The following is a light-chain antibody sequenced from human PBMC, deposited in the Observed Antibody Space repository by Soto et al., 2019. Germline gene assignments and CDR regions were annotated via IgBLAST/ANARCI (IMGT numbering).Light chain of an antibody. CDR3: QQTYSTLTWT. CDR1: QNIGNY. V-gene: IGKV1-39*01. CDR2: AAS. Sequence: DIQMTQSPSSLSASVGDRVTITCRASQNIGNYVNWYQEKPGKVPKLLIYAASSLQSGVLSRFSGSGSGPDFTLTITSLQPEDFATYYCQQTYSTLTWTFGQGTKVEIK. J-gene: IGKJ1*01.